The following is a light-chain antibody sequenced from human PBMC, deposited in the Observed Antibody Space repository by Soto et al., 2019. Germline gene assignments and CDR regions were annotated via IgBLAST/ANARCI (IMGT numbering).Light chain of an antibody. J-gene: IGKJ1*01. CDR1: QRVSSSN. CDR3: QQYGSSPPT. CDR2: GAS. Sequence: EIVLTQSPGTLSLSPRERATLPCRASQRVSSSNLAWYQQKPGQAPRILIYGASSRATGIPDRFSGSGSETDFTLTISRLEPEDFAVYYCQQYGSSPPTFGQGTKVEIK. V-gene: IGKV3-20*01.